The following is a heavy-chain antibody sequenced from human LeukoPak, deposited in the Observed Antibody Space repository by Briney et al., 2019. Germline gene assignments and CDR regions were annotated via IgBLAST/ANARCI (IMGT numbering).Heavy chain of an antibody. Sequence: PGGSLRLSCAASGFTFSSYAMHWVRQAPGKGLEWVAVITYDGSNKYYADSVKGRFTISRDNSKNTLYLQMNSLRAEDTAVYYCASSSSWYSAWGQGTLVTVSS. CDR1: GFTFSSYA. CDR3: ASSSSWYSA. CDR2: ITYDGSNK. J-gene: IGHJ5*02. V-gene: IGHV3-30*04. D-gene: IGHD6-13*01.